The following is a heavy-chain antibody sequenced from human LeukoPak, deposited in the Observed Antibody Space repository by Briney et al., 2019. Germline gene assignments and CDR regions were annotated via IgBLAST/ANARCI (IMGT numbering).Heavy chain of an antibody. CDR1: GFTFSSYS. Sequence: PGGSLRLSCAASGFTFSSYSMNWVRQAPGKGLEWLSSISSISSYIYYADSEKGRFTISRDNAKNSLYLQMDSLRAEDTAVYYCARDPSGSYYPRVSGALDIWGQGTMVTVSS. D-gene: IGHD1-26*01. J-gene: IGHJ3*02. CDR3: ARDPSGSYYPRVSGALDI. V-gene: IGHV3-21*01. CDR2: ISSISSYI.